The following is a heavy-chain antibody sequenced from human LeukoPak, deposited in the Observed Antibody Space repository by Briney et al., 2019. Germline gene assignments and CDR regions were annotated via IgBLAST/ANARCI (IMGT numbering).Heavy chain of an antibody. CDR2: IYYTGIT. V-gene: IGHV4-59*08. CDR3: AGGVGITTSH. D-gene: IGHD4-4*01. CDR1: GGSIRSYF. Sequence: PSETLSLTCTVSGGSIRSYFWNWIRQSPGKGLEWIGYIYYTGITNYNPSLKSRVTMSLDTSKSQFSLKLASVTAADTAVYYCAGGVGITTSHWGQGALATVSS. J-gene: IGHJ4*02.